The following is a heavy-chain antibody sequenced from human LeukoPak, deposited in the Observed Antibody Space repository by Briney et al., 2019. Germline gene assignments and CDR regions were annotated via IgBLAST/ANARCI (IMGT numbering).Heavy chain of an antibody. CDR2: IDSMSGSI. CDR3: SRDLRGRDDY. J-gene: IGHJ4*02. Sequence: AGGSLRLSCAASGFSFSIYSMNWVRQAPGKGLEWVSYIDSMSGSIYYADSVKGRFTISRDNAKNTLYLEMNSLRAEDTAVYYCSRDLRGRDDYWGQGTLVSVSS. D-gene: IGHD5-24*01. V-gene: IGHV3-48*04. CDR1: GFSFSIYS.